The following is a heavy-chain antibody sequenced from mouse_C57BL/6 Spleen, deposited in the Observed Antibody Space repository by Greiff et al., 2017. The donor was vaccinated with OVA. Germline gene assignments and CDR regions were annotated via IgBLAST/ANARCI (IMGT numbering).Heavy chain of an antibody. J-gene: IGHJ4*01. V-gene: IGHV3-6*01. CDR2: ISYDGSN. Sequence: EVKLEESGPGLVKPSQSLSLTCSVTGYSITSGYYWNWIRQFPGNKLEWMGYISYDGSNNYNPSLKNRISITRDTSKNQFFLKLNSVTTEDTATYYCARERRRSAMDYWGQGTSVTVSS. CDR3: ARERRRSAMDY. D-gene: IGHD2-12*01. CDR1: GYSITSGYY.